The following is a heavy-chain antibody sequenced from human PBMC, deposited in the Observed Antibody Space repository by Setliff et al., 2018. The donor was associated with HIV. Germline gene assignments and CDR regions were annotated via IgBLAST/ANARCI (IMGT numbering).Heavy chain of an antibody. CDR3: ARAAYSGTYLWEPATDL. CDR2: VFATGPT. CDR1: GDSIRGYY. J-gene: IGHJ2*01. Sequence: SETLSLTCTVSGDSIRGYYWSWIRQPPGKGLEWMGYVFATGPTNYNPSLGTRITISVETSKNQFSLTLRSVTAADTAVYYCARAAYSGTYLWEPATDLWGRGTLVTVSS. V-gene: IGHV4-4*08. D-gene: IGHD3-16*01.